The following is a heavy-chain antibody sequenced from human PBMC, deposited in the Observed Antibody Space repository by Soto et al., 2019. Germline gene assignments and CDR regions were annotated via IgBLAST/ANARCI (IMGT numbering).Heavy chain of an antibody. CDR3: ARGRRITIFGVVYLDY. CDR2: IKQDGSEK. V-gene: IGHV3-7*03. J-gene: IGHJ4*02. D-gene: IGHD3-3*01. Sequence: EVQLVESGGGLVQPGGSLRLSCVASGFAFSSYWMSWVRQAPGNGLEWVANIKQDGSEKFHVDSVKGRFTISRDNAKNSRYLQMNSLRAEDTAVYYCARGRRITIFGVVYLDYWGQGTRVTVSS. CDR1: GFAFSSYW.